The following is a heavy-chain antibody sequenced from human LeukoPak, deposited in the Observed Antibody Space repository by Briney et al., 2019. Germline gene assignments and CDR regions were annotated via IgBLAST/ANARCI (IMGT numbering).Heavy chain of an antibody. D-gene: IGHD6-13*01. CDR1: GFTFNNYW. CDR2: ISSSSSYI. Sequence: GGSLRLSCAASGFTFNNYWMTWVRQAPGEGLEWVSSISSSSSYIYYADSVKGRFTISRDNAKNSLYLQMNSLGAEDTAVYYCAREPPGGYSSSWYLTTYFQHWGQGTLVTVSS. CDR3: AREPPGGYSSSWYLTTYFQH. J-gene: IGHJ1*01. V-gene: IGHV3-21*01.